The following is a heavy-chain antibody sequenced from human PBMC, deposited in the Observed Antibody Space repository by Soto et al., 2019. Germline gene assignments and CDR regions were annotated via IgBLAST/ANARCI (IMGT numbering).Heavy chain of an antibody. D-gene: IGHD5-18*01. CDR2: ISSSSSTI. CDR3: ANEDTAMNDAFDI. Sequence: GGSLRLSCAASGFTFSSYSMNWVRQAPGKGLEWVSYISSSSSTIYYADSVKGRFTISRDNAKNSLYLQMNSLRAEDTAVYYCANEDTAMNDAFDIWGQGTMVTVSS. J-gene: IGHJ3*02. CDR1: GFTFSSYS. V-gene: IGHV3-48*01.